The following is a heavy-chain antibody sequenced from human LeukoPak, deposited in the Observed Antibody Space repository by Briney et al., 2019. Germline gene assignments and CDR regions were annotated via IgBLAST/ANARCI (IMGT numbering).Heavy chain of an antibody. CDR2: IKGDGSKK. D-gene: IGHD3-10*01. V-gene: IGHV3-7*01. CDR3: ARGPPYGSRSDYFDY. J-gene: IGHJ4*02. Sequence: GGSLRLSCVASEFTFSNYWMTWVRQAPGKGLEWVANIKGDGSKKHYLGSVEGRFTISRDDAKNSVYLHMNSLRVEDTAVYYCARGPPYGSRSDYFDYWGQGTLVTVSS. CDR1: EFTFSNYW.